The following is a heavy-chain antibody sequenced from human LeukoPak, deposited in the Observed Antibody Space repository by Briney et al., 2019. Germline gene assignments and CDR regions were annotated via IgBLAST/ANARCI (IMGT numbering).Heavy chain of an antibody. CDR2: ISSGSSYI. V-gene: IGHV3-21*01. CDR1: GFTFNSYS. CDR3: ARDAASTPRWRTDY. D-gene: IGHD2-15*01. J-gene: IGHJ4*02. Sequence: GSLRLSCAASGFTFNSYSMNWVRQAPGKGLEWVSSISSGSSYIYYADSVKGRFTISRDNAKNSLYLQMNSLRAEDTAVYYCARDAASTPRWRTDYWGQGTLVTVSS.